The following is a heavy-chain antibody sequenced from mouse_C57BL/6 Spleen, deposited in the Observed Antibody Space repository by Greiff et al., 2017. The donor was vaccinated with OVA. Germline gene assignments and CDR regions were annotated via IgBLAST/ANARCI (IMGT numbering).Heavy chain of an antibody. CDR3: AREGLDSSCYFDY. Sequence: QVQLQQPGTELVKPGASVKLSCKASGYTFTSYGMHWVRQTPGQGLEWIGYINPSNGGINYTEKFKSKVTLSVDKSSNTLYMQLSSMTSVDSAVYYCAREGLDSSCYFDYWGQGTTLTVSS. CDR1: GYTFTSYG. CDR2: INPSNGGI. J-gene: IGHJ2*01. D-gene: IGHD3-2*02. V-gene: IGHV1-53*01.